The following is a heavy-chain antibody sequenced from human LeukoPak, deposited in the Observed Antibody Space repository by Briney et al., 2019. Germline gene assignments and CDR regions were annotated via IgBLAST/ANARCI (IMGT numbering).Heavy chain of an antibody. CDR1: GGSISSYY. CDR2: IYYSGST. D-gene: IGHD4-17*01. J-gene: IGHJ4*02. V-gene: IGHV4-59*01. Sequence: SETLSLTCTVSGGSISSYYWSWIRQPPGKGLEWIGYIYYSGSTNYNPSLKSRVTISVDTSKNQFSLKLSSVTAADTAVYYCARAETTGDYFDYWGQGTLVTVSS. CDR3: ARAETTGDYFDY.